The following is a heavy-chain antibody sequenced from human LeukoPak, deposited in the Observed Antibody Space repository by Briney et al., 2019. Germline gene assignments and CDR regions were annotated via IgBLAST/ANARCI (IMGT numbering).Heavy chain of an antibody. CDR1: GFTFSSYA. J-gene: IGHJ4*02. CDR2: ISGSGGST. CDR3: AKDRYSSSWYFDY. D-gene: IGHD6-13*01. V-gene: IGHV3-23*01. Sequence: GGSLRLSCAASGFTFSSYAMSWIRQAPGKGLEWVSAISGSGGSTYYADSVKGRFTISRDNSKNTLYLQMNSLRAEDTAVYYCAKDRYSSSWYFDYWGQGTLVTVSS.